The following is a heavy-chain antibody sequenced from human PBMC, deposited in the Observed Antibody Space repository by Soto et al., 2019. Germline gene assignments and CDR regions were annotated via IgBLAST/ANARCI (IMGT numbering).Heavy chain of an antibody. Sequence: SETLSLTCAVYGGSFSGYYWSWIRQPPGKGLEWIGEINHSGSTNYNPSLKSRVTISVDTSKNQFSLKLSSVTAADTAVYYCARGRDHDYSNYDFDYWGQGTLVTVSS. CDR1: GGSFSGYY. D-gene: IGHD4-4*01. V-gene: IGHV4-34*01. CDR3: ARGRDHDYSNYDFDY. CDR2: INHSGST. J-gene: IGHJ4*02.